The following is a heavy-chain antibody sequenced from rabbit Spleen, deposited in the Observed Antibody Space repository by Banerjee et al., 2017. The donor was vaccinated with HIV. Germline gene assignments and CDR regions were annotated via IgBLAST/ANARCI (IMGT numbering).Heavy chain of an antibody. CDR3: ARETSGGWGVVLYYFRL. CDR2: INTGSDST. Sequence: QSLEESGGDLVKPGASLTLTCTASGFSFSSNYYMCWVRQAPGKGLEWIACINTGSDSTDYASWAKGRFTISKTSSTTVTLQMTSLTAADTATYFCARETSGGWGVVLYYFRLWGQGTLVTVS. D-gene: IGHD4-1*01. J-gene: IGHJ4*01. V-gene: IGHV1S40*01. CDR1: GFSFSSNYY.